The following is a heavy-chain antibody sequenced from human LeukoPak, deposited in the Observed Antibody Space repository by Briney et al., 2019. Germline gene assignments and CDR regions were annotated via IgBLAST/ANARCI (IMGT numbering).Heavy chain of an antibody. V-gene: IGHV1-8*01. J-gene: IGHJ6*03. CDR2: MNPNSGNT. CDR3: ARVGVPAAHPYYYYMDV. CDR1: GYTFTSYD. D-gene: IGHD2-2*01. Sequence: ASVKVSCKASGYTFTSYDINWVRQAPGQGLEWMGWMNPNSGNTGYAQKFQGRVTMTRNTSISTAYMELSSLRSEDTAVYYCARVGVPAAHPYYYYMDVWGKGTTVTISS.